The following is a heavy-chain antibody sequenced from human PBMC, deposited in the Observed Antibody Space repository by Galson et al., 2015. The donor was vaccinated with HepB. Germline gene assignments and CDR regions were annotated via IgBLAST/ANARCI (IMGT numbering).Heavy chain of an antibody. D-gene: IGHD1-1*01. CDR3: ASQLPTTCGYNGMDV. CDR2: MNPNSGNT. V-gene: IGHV1-8*01. J-gene: IGHJ6*02. Sequence: SVKVSCKASRYTFTSYDINWVRQATGQGLEWMGWMNPNSGNTGYAQKFQGRVTMTRNTSISTAYMELSSLRSEDTAVYYCASQLPTTCGYNGMDVWGQGTTVTVSS. CDR1: RYTFTSYD.